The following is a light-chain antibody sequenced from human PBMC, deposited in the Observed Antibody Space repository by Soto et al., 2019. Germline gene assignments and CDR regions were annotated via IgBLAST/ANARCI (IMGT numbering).Light chain of an antibody. J-gene: IGLJ1*01. CDR1: SSNIGAGYD. CDR3: SSYATNSRV. Sequence: QSVLTQPPSVSGAPGQRVTISCTGSSSNIGAGYDVHWYQQLPGTAPKLLIYGNSNRPSGVPDRFSGSKSGTSASLAITGLQAEDEADYYCSSYATNSRVFGTGTKLTVL. CDR2: GNS. V-gene: IGLV1-40*01.